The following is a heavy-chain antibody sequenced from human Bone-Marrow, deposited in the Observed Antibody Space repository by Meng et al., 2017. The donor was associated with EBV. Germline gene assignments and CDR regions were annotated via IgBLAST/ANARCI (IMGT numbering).Heavy chain of an antibody. V-gene: IGHV2-5*02. CDR2: IYWDDDK. J-gene: IGHJ5*02. Sequence: ITFMGLCSSMVNPNQTPIRTATFSGFSTTTSGVGVGWIRQPPGKALEWLALIYWDDDKRYSPSLKSRLTITKDTSKNQVVLTMTNMDPVDTATYYCAHKKYASYGENWFDPWGQGTLVTVSS. CDR1: GFSTTTSGVG. D-gene: IGHD4-17*01. CDR3: AHKKYASYGENWFDP.